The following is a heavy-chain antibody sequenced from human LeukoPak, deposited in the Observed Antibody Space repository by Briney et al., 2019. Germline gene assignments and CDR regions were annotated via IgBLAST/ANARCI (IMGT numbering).Heavy chain of an antibody. CDR2: ISGSGGST. CDR1: GFTFSSYA. J-gene: IGHJ4*02. V-gene: IGHV3-23*01. Sequence: GGSLRLSCEASGFTFSSYAMSWVRQAPGKGLEWVSAISGSGGSTYYADSVKGRFTISRDNSKNTLYLQMNSLRAEDTAVYYCAKSPGGYFDWLLYPYYFDYWGQGTLVTVSS. D-gene: IGHD3-9*01. CDR3: AKSPGGYFDWLLYPYYFDY.